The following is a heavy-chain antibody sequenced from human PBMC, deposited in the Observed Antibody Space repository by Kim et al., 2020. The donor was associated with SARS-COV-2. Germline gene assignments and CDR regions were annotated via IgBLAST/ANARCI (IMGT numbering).Heavy chain of an antibody. CDR3: ASLEYAGLRYFDWLLSPRDGMDV. V-gene: IGHV4-34*01. CDR2: INHSGST. CDR1: GGSFSGYY. D-gene: IGHD3-9*01. J-gene: IGHJ6*02. Sequence: SETLSLTCAVYGGSFSGYYWSWIRQPPGKGLEWIGEINHSGSTNYNPSLKSRVTISVDTSKNQFSLKLSSVTAADTAVYYCASLEYAGLRYFDWLLSPRDGMDVWGRGTTVSVS.